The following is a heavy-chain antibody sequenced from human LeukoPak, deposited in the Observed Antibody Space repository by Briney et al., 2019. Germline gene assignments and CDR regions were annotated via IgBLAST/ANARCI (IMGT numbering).Heavy chain of an antibody. D-gene: IGHD1-26*01. V-gene: IGHV4-34*01. CDR3: ARQGEGAFDN. CDR2: IHHSGGT. CDR1: GGSFSGYY. Sequence: PSETLSLTCTVYGGSFSGYYWSWIRQPPGRGLEWIGKIHHSGGTNYNPSLRSRVTISVDTSKNQFSLRLTSVTVADTAVYYCARQGEGAFDNWGQGTLVTVSS. J-gene: IGHJ4*02.